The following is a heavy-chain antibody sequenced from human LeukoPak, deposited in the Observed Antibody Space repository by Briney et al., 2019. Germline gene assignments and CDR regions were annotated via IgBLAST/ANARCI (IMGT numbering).Heavy chain of an antibody. D-gene: IGHD3-10*01. CDR2: IHYSDT. J-gene: IGHJ4*02. CDR3: ARFGNYYGSGSYYGY. CDR1: GGSISSGGYS. Sequence: SETLSLTCAVSGGSISSGGYSWSWIRQPPGKGLEWIGYIHYSDTYYNPSLRSRVTILVDTSKNQFSLKLSSVTAADTAVYYCARFGNYYGSGSYYGYWGQGTPVTVSS. V-gene: IGHV4-30-4*07.